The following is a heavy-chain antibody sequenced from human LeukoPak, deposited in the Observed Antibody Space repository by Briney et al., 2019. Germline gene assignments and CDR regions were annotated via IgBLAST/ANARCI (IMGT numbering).Heavy chain of an antibody. CDR3: AKDGGGYNYPIRD. CDR1: GYTFTGYY. J-gene: IGHJ4*02. V-gene: IGHV1-2*02. CDR2: INPNSGGT. D-gene: IGHD5-24*01. Sequence: ASVKVSCKASGYTFTGYYMHWVRQAPGQGLEWMGWINPNSGGTNYAQKFQGRVTMTRDTSISTAYMELSRLRSDDTAVYYCAKDGGGYNYPIRDWGQGTLVTVSS.